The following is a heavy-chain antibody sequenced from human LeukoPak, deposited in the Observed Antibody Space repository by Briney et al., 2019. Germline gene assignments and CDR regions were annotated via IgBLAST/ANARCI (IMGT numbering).Heavy chain of an antibody. CDR3: AKTRKDIVVVPADAFDY. Sequence: GGSLRLSCAASGFTFSSYGMHWVRQAPGKGLEWVAFIRYDGSNKYYADSVKGRFTISRDNSKNTLYLQMNSLRAEDTAVYYCAKTRKDIVVVPADAFDYWGQGTLVTVSS. CDR2: IRYDGSNK. CDR1: GFTFSSYG. J-gene: IGHJ4*02. V-gene: IGHV3-30*02. D-gene: IGHD2-2*01.